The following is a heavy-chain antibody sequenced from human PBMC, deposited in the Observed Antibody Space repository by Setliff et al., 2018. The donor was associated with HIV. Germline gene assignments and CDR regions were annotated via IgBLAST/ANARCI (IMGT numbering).Heavy chain of an antibody. J-gene: IGHJ4*01. CDR3: ARGEYYFDY. Sequence: PSETLSLTCTFSGGSISSGIYYWSWIRQPAGKGLEWIGRIYTSWSTNYNPSLKSRVTISVDTSKNQFSLKLSSVTAADTAVYYCARGEYYFDYWGQGTLVTVSS. CDR1: GGSISSGIYY. CDR2: IYTSWST. V-gene: IGHV4-61*02.